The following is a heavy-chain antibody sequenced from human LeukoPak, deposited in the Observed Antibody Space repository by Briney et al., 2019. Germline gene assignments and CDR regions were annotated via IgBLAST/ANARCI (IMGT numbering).Heavy chain of an antibody. CDR3: ARSGMGIAAATH. J-gene: IGHJ4*02. CDR2: INHSGST. CDR1: GGSFSGYY. D-gene: IGHD6-13*01. Sequence: SETLSLTCAVYGGSFSGYYWSWIRQPPGKGLEWIGEINHSGSTNYNPSLKSRVTISVDTSKNQLSLKLSSVTAADTAVYYCARSGMGIAAATHWGQGTLVTVSS. V-gene: IGHV4-34*01.